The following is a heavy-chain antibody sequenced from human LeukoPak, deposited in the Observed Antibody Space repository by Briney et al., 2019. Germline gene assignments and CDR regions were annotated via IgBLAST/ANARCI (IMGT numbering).Heavy chain of an antibody. Sequence: GRSLRLSCAASGFTFSSYAMHWVRQAPGKGLEWVAVISYDGSNKYYADSVKGRFTISRDNSKNTLYLQMNSLRAEDTAVYYCARESGSYPYWYFDLWGRGTLVTVSS. CDR3: ARESGSYPYWYFDL. CDR1: GFTFSSYA. V-gene: IGHV3-30-3*01. D-gene: IGHD1-26*01. CDR2: ISYDGSNK. J-gene: IGHJ2*01.